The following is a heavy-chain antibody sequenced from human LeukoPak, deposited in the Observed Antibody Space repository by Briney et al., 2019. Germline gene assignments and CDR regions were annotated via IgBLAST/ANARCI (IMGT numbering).Heavy chain of an antibody. V-gene: IGHV4-61*02. J-gene: IGHJ4*02. CDR3: AREGSGSHPGYY. Sequence: SETLSLTCTVSGDSISIGSHFWSWIRQPAGKGLEWIGRIYTTGSTNYNPSLKSRVTITVDTSKNQFSLKLSSVTAADTAVYYCAREGSGSHPGYYWGQGTLVTVSS. CDR2: IYTTGST. CDR1: GDSISIGSHF. D-gene: IGHD1-26*01.